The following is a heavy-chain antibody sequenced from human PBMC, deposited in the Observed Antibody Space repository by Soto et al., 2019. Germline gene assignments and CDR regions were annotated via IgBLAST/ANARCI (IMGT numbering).Heavy chain of an antibody. J-gene: IGHJ6*02. D-gene: IGHD2-15*01. CDR3: AKAIGYCSGGSCPYGMDV. Sequence: GGSLRLSCAASGFTFSSYAMSWVRQAPGKGLEWVSAISGSGGSTYCADSVKGRFTISRDNSKNTLYLQMNSLRAEDTAVYYCAKAIGYCSGGSCPYGMDVWGQGTTVTVSS. CDR2: ISGSGGST. V-gene: IGHV3-23*01. CDR1: GFTFSSYA.